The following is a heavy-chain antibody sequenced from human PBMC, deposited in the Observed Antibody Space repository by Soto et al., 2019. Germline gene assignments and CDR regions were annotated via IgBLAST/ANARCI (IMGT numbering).Heavy chain of an antibody. CDR2: IIPILGIA. CDR3: ARASPGGSGSAY. D-gene: IGHD3-10*01. CDR1: GGTFSSYT. J-gene: IGHJ4*02. V-gene: IGHV1-69*02. Sequence: QVQLVQSGAEVKKPGSSVKVSCKASGGTFSSYTISWVRQAPGQGLEWMGRIIPILGIANYAQKFQGRVTITADKSTSSAYRELSSLISEDTAVYYCARASPGGSGSAYWGQGTLVTVSS.